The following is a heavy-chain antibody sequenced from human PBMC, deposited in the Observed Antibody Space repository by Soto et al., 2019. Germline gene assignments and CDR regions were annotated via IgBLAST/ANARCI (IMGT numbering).Heavy chain of an antibody. CDR3: ARELSSSSGNYFDY. V-gene: IGHV1-18*01. D-gene: IGHD6-6*01. Sequence: ASVKVSCKASGYTFTSYGISWVRQAPGQGLEWMGWISAYNGNTNYAQKLQGRVTMTIDTSTSTVYMELRSLRSDDTAVYYCARELSSSSGNYFDYWGQGTLVTVSS. J-gene: IGHJ4*02. CDR1: GYTFTSYG. CDR2: ISAYNGNT.